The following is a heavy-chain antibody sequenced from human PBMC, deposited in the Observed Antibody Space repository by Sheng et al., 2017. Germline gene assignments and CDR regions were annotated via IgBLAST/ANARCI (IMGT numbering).Heavy chain of an antibody. Sequence: EVQLVESGGGLVKPGGSLRLSCAASGFTFSSYSMNWVRQAPGKGLEWVSSISSSSSYIYYADSVKGRFTISRDNAKNSLYLQMNSLRAEDTAVYYCARGWLYDFWSGYSSFDYWGQGTLVTVSS. CDR3: ARGWLYDFWSGYSSFDY. D-gene: IGHD3-3*01. V-gene: IGHV3-21*01. J-gene: IGHJ4*02. CDR2: ISSSSSYI. CDR1: GFTFSSYS.